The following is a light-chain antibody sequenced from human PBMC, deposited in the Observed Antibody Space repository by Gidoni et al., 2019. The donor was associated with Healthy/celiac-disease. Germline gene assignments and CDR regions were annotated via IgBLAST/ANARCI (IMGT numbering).Light chain of an antibody. CDR2: AAS. CDR1: QSMSSY. J-gene: IGKJ2*01. CDR3: QQSYSTPPT. Sequence: DMQMTQSPSSLSASVGDRVTITCRASQSMSSYLNWYQQKPGKAPKLLIYAASSLPSGVPSRFIGSGSGTDFTLPISSLQPEDFATYYCQQSYSTPPTFGQGTKLEIK. V-gene: IGKV1-39*01.